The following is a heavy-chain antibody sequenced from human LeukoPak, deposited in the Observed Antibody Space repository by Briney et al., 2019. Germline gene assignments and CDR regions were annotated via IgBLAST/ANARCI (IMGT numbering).Heavy chain of an antibody. J-gene: IGHJ4*02. V-gene: IGHV3-23*01. Sequence: GGSLRLSCAASGFTFRSYDMSWVRQAPGKGLEWVSAISGSGGSTYYADSVKGRFTISRDNSKNALYLQMNSLRAEDTAVYYCAKAYCSSTSCWCYFDYWGQGTLVTVSS. CDR2: ISGSGGST. CDR3: AKAYCSSTSCWCYFDY. D-gene: IGHD2-2*01. CDR1: GFTFRSYD.